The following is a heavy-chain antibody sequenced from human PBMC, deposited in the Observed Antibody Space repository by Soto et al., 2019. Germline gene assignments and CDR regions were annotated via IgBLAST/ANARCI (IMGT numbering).Heavy chain of an antibody. CDR1: GFTFSSYD. CDR3: AREGERGSGDSVDALDI. D-gene: IGHD1-1*01. V-gene: IGHV3-13*01. Sequence: LRLSCAASGFTFSSYDMHWVRQATGKGLEWVSAIDIAGNTYYPGSVKGRFTISRENGKNSLYLQMSSLRAGDTAVYYCAREGERGSGDSVDALDIWGQGTLVTVSS. J-gene: IGHJ3*02. CDR2: IDIAGNT.